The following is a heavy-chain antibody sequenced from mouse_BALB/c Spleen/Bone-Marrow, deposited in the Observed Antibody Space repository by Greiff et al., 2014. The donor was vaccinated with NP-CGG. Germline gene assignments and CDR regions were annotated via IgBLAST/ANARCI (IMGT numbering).Heavy chain of an antibody. J-gene: IGHJ1*01. Sequence: LQESGPGLVAPSQSLSITCTVSGFSLTSYGVHWVRQPPGKGLEWLGVIWAGGSTSYNSALMSRLSISKDNSRSQVFLKMNSLQTDDTAMYYCARVTGTDWYFDVWGAGTTVTVSS. CDR3: ARVTGTDWYFDV. D-gene: IGHD4-1*01. CDR1: GFSLTSYG. CDR2: IWAGGST. V-gene: IGHV2-9*02.